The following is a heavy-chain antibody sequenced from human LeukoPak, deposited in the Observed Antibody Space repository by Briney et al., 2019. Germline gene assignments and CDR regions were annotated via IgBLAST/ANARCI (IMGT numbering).Heavy chain of an antibody. CDR3: ATERSGGTWFDP. CDR1: GYTFTTYH. Sequence: ASVKVSCKASGYTFTTYHMHWVRQAPGQGLEWVGMIDTSDGNTNYAQKFQGRVTMTRDTSTSTVDMELSSLRSEDTPVYYCATERSGGTWFDPWGQGTLVTVSS. J-gene: IGHJ5*02. CDR2: IDTSDGNT. V-gene: IGHV1-46*01. D-gene: IGHD2-15*01.